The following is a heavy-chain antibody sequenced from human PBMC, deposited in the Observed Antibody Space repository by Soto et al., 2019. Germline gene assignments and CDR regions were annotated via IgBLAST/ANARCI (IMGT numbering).Heavy chain of an antibody. V-gene: IGHV3-53*04. J-gene: IGHJ4*02. CDR3: ASGRGGCYDY. CDR1: GFTVSRNY. CDR2: IYSDGST. D-gene: IGHD1-26*01. Sequence: GGSLRLSCAASGFTVSRNYMSWVRQAPGKGLEWVSVIYSDGSTYNADSVKGRFTISIHNSKNTLYLQMNSLRAEDSVVYYCASGRGGCYDYWGQGTLVTVSS.